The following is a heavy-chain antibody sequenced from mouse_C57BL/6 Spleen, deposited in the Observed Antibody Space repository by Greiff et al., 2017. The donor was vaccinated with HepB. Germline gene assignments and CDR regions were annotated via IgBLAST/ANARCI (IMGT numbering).Heavy chain of an antibody. D-gene: IGHD2-4*01. Sequence: QVQLQQPGPELVKPGASVKLSCKASGYTFTSYWMHWVKQRPGQGLEWIGNINPSNGGTNYNEKFKSKATLTVDKSSSTAYMQLSSLTSEDSAVYCCAREGGLRRFDYWGQGTTLTVSS. CDR2: INPSNGGT. J-gene: IGHJ2*01. V-gene: IGHV1-53*01. CDR3: AREGGLRRFDY. CDR1: GYTFTSYW.